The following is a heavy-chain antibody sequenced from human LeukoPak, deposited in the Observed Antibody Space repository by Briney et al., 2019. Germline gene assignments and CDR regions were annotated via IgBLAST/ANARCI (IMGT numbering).Heavy chain of an antibody. CDR3: ARRLAVAGIAKGWFDP. D-gene: IGHD6-19*01. J-gene: IGHJ5*02. CDR2: IYYSGST. CDR1: GGSISSYY. V-gene: IGHV4-59*08. Sequence: SETLSLTCTVSGGSISSYYWSWIRQPPGKGLEWIGYIYYSGSTNYNPSLKSRVTISVDTSKNQFSLKLSSVTAADTAVYYCARRLAVAGIAKGWFDPWGQGTLVTVSS.